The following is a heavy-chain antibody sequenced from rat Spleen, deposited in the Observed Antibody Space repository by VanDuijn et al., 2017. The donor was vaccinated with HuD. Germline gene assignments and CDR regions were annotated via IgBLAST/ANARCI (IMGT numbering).Heavy chain of an antibody. V-gene: IGHV5S23*01. Sequence: EVRLVESGGGLVQPGRSLKLSCAVSGFIFSDYDMAWVRQAPAKGLEWVASITTAGGNTFYRDSVKGRFTISRDNAKSTLYLQMDSLRSEDTATYYCARFSEYYFDYWGQGVMVTVSS. CDR1: GFIFSDYD. D-gene: IGHD1-11*01. CDR2: ITTAGGNT. J-gene: IGHJ2*01. CDR3: ARFSEYYFDY.